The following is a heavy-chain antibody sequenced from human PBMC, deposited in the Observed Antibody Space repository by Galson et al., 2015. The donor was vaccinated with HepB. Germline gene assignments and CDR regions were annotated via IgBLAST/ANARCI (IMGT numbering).Heavy chain of an antibody. V-gene: IGHV3-30*03. D-gene: IGHD3-10*02. Sequence: SLRLSCAGSGFTFSSYGMHWVRQAPGKGLEWVAVISYDGSNKYYADSVKGRFTISRDDSKNTLYLQMNSLRTEDTAVYYCAGDPSRFRMFFEYWGQGTLVTVSS. CDR1: GFTFSSYG. J-gene: IGHJ4*02. CDR3: AGDPSRFRMFFEY. CDR2: ISYDGSNK.